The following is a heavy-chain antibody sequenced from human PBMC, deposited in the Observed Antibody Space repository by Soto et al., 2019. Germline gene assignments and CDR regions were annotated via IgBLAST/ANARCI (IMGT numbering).Heavy chain of an antibody. D-gene: IGHD3-3*01. CDR3: ARSGRVTIFGVVTPYYYYGMDV. CDR1: GHAFTSYG. CDR2: ISAYNGNT. V-gene: IGHV1-18*01. Sequence: ASVKVSCKASGHAFTSYGISWVRQAPGQGLEWMGWISAYNGNTNYAQKLQGRVTMTTDTSTSTAYMALRSLRSDDTVVYYCARSGRVTIFGVVTPYYYYGMDVWGQGTTVTVSS. J-gene: IGHJ6*02.